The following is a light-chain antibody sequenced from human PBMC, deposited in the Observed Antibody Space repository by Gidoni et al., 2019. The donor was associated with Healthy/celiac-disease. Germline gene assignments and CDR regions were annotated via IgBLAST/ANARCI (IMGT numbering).Light chain of an antibody. CDR1: QSVSSY. Sequence: EIVLTQSPATLSLSPGERATLSCRASQSVSSYLAWYQQKPGQAPSLLIYDASNRSTGIPARFSGSGSGTDFTLTISSLEPEDFAVYYCQQRSNWRVTFGPXTKVDIK. V-gene: IGKV3-11*01. J-gene: IGKJ3*01. CDR3: QQRSNWRVT. CDR2: DAS.